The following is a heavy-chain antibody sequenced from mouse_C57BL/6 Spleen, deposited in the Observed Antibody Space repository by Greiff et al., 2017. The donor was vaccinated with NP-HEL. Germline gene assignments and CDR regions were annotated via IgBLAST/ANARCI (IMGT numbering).Heavy chain of an antibody. V-gene: IGHV1-47*01. CDR3: ARGPLGRGYFDV. Sequence: QVQLQQSGAELVKPGASVKMSCKASGYTFTTYPIEWMKQNHGKSLEWIGNFHPYNDDTKYNEKFKGKATLTVEKSSSTVYLELSLLTAEVSAVYYCARGPLGRGYFDVWGTGTTVTVSS. D-gene: IGHD4-1*01. CDR1: GYTFTTYP. J-gene: IGHJ1*03. CDR2: FHPYNDDT.